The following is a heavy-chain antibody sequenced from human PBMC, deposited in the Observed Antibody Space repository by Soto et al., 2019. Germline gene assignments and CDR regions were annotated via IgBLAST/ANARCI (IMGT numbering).Heavy chain of an antibody. J-gene: IGHJ4*01. CDR1: GFTFSSYS. CDR2: ISGSGAST. D-gene: IGHD3-16*01. CDR3: ATDGGY. Sequence: GGSLRLSGAACGFTFSSYSMSWVRQAPRKGLEWISTISGSGASTYYADSVKGRFTISRDNSKNTLYLEMNSLRVEDTAVYYCATDGGYSGHGALV. V-gene: IGHV3-23*01.